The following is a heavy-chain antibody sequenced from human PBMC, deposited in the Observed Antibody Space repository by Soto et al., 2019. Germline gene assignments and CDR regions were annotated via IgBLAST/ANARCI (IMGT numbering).Heavy chain of an antibody. J-gene: IGHJ6*02. CDR3: AKAYGFYYDSTRYGMDV. V-gene: IGHV3-23*01. D-gene: IGHD3-22*01. Sequence: GGSLRLSCAASGFTFSSYAMSWVRHAPGKGLEWGSAISGSGGSTYYADSVNGRFTISRDNSKNTLYLQINILRAEDTAVYYCAKAYGFYYDSTRYGMDVWGQGTTVTVSS. CDR2: ISGSGGST. CDR1: GFTFSSYA.